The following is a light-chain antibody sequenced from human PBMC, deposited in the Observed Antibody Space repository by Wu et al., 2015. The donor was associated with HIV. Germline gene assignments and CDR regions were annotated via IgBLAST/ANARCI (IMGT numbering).Light chain of an antibody. V-gene: IGKV3-15*01. CDR1: QSISNN. CDR3: QQYNNWPPYT. Sequence: EIVMTQSPGTLSVSPGERATLSCRASQSISNNLAWYQQKPGQAPRLLIYDASTRATGIPARFSGSESGTEFTLTISSMKSEDFAVYYCQQYNNWPPYTFGQGYQAGDQT. CDR2: DAS. J-gene: IGKJ2*01.